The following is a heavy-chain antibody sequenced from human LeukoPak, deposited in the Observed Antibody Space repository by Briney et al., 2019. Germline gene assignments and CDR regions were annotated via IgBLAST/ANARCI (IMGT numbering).Heavy chain of an antibody. Sequence: SETLSFTCTVSGGSISSYYWSWIRQPPGKGLEWIGYIYDNWSTNYNPSLNSRVTMSIDTSKNQFSLKLSAETAADTAVYYCARHSAHSSTNDAFDIWGQGTMVTVSP. V-gene: IGHV4-59*01. CDR3: ARHSAHSSTNDAFDI. CDR1: GGSISSYY. J-gene: IGHJ3*02. D-gene: IGHD6-13*01. CDR2: IYDNWST.